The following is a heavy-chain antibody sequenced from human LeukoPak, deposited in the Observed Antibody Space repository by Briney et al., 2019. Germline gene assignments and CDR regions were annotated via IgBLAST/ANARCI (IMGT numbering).Heavy chain of an antibody. Sequence: PGGSLRLSCAASGLIFSSHAVSWVRQTPEKGLEWVSAISSRGDSTYYADSVKGRFTISRDNSKNTLYLQMNSLRAEDTAVYYCAKGSSSGWSGRRPYDYWGQGTLVTVSS. D-gene: IGHD6-19*01. CDR2: ISSRGDST. V-gene: IGHV3-23*01. CDR3: AKGSSSGWSGRRPYDY. J-gene: IGHJ4*02. CDR1: GLIFSSHA.